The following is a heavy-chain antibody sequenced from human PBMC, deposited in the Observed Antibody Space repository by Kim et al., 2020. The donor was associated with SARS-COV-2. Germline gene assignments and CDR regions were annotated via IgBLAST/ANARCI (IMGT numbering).Heavy chain of an antibody. J-gene: IGHJ4*02. V-gene: IGHV4-59*13. CDR1: GASISSYY. CDR2: IYNSGNT. CDR3: ARLRGSYGGYHFDY. D-gene: IGHD1-26*01. Sequence: SETLSLTCVVSGASISSYYWSWIRQPPGKGLEWIGYIYNSGNTNSNPSLKSRVTISMDTSKNQFSLKVNSVTAADTAVYYCARLRGSYGGYHFDYWGQGTLVTVSP.